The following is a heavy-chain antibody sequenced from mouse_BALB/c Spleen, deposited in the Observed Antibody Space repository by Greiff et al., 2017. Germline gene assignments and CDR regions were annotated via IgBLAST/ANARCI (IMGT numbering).Heavy chain of an antibody. D-gene: IGHD1-1*01. CDR3: ARSEGYYGSSGYFDV. CDR2: ISYSGST. Sequence: EVQLQQSGPGLVKPSQSLSLTCTVTGYSITSDYAWNWIRQFPGNKLEWMGYISYSGSTSYNPSLKSRISITRDTSKNQFFLQLNSVTTEDTATYYCARSEGYYGSSGYFDVWGAGTTVTVSS. CDR1: GYSITSDYA. V-gene: IGHV3-2*02. J-gene: IGHJ1*01.